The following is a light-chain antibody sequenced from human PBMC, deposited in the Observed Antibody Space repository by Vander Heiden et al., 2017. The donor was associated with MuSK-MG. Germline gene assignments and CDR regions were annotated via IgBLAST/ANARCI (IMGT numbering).Light chain of an antibody. CDR3: QQYYSTPCT. V-gene: IGKV4-1*01. CDR2: WAS. J-gene: IGKJ2*01. CDR1: QSVLYSSNNKNY. Sequence: DIVMTQSPDSLAVSLCERATFSCKSSQSVLYSSNNKNYLAWYQQKPGQPPKLLIYWASTRESGVPDRFSGSGSGTDFTLTISSLQAEDVAVYYCQQYYSTPCTFGQGTKLEIK.